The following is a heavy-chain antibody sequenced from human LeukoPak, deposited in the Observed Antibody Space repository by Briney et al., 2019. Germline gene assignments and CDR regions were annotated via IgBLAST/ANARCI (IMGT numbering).Heavy chain of an antibody. D-gene: IGHD4-17*01. CDR2: INPSGGST. CDR1: GYTFTSYY. J-gene: IGHJ2*01. CDR3: ARDGTTVTSSWYFDL. V-gene: IGHV1-46*01. Sequence: ASVKVSCKASGYTFTSYYMHWVRQAPGQGLEWMRIINPSGGSTSYAQKFQGRVTMTRDTSTSTVYMELSSLRSEDAAVYYCARDGTTVTSSWYFDLWGRGTLVTVSS.